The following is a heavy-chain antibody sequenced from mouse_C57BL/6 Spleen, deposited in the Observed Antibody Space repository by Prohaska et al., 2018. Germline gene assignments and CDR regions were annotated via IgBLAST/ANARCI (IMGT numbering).Heavy chain of an antibody. CDR2: ISSGSSTI. Sequence: EVQLVESGGGLVKPGGSLKLSCAASGFTFSDYGMHWVRQAPEKGLEWVAYISSGSSTIYYADTVKGRFTIARDNAKNTLVMQMTSLRSEDMAMYYGAREVYFDYWGQGTTLTVSS. CDR1: GFTFSDYG. V-gene: IGHV5-17*01. CDR3: AREVYFDY. J-gene: IGHJ2*01.